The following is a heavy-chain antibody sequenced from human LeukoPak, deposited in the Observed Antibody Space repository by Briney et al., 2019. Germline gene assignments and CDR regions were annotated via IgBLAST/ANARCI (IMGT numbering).Heavy chain of an antibody. CDR2: IKQDGSEK. V-gene: IGHV3-7*01. CDR1: GFTFSSYW. J-gene: IGHJ4*02. Sequence: GGALRLSCAASGFTFSSYWMSWVRQAPGKGLEWVANIKQDGSEKYYVDSVKGRFTISRDNAKNSLYLQMNSLRAEDTAVYYCARDHSSGWKTGYFDYWGQGTLVTVPS. D-gene: IGHD6-19*01. CDR3: ARDHSSGWKTGYFDY.